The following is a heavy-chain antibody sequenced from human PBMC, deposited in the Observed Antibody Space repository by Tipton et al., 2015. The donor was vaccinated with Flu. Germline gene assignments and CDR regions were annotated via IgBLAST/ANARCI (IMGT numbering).Heavy chain of an antibody. D-gene: IGHD3-10*02. CDR2: IYHSGTT. CDR3: ARHTGDSVRGVIDY. CDR1: GDSIGSAYY. Sequence: LRLSCSVSGDSIGSAYYWGWVRRPPGKGLEWIGTIYHSGTTYYNPSLKSRLTISVDTSKNQFSLRLSSVTAADTAVYYCARHTGDSVRGVIDYWGQGTLVTVSS. V-gene: IGHV4-38-2*01. J-gene: IGHJ4*02.